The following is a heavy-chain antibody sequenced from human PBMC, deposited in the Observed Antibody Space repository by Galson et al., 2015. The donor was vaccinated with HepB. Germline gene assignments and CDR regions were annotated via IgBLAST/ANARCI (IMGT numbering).Heavy chain of an antibody. Sequence: SVKVSCKASGYTFTGYYMHWVRQAPGQGLEWMGWINPNSGGTNYAQKFQGRVTMTRDTSISTAYMELSRLRSDDTAVYYCARGSDHPLKIVVVPAHYYYYYMDVWGKGTTVTVSS. V-gene: IGHV1-2*02. CDR1: GYTFTGYY. CDR3: ARGSDHPLKIVVVPAHYYYYYMDV. J-gene: IGHJ6*03. D-gene: IGHD2-2*01. CDR2: INPNSGGT.